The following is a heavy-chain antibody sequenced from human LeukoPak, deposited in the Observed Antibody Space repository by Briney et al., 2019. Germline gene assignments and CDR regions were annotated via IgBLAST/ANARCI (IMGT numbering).Heavy chain of an antibody. V-gene: IGHV1-2*02. CDR3: ARGPAVAGTLYYYGMDV. CDR1: GYTFTGYY. Sequence: ASVKVSCKASGYTFTGYYMHWVRQAPGQGLEWMGWINPNSGGTNYAQKFQGRVTMTRDTSISTAYLELNRLRSDDTAVYYCARGPAVAGTLYYYGMDVWGQGTTVTVSS. CDR2: INPNSGGT. J-gene: IGHJ6*02. D-gene: IGHD6-19*01.